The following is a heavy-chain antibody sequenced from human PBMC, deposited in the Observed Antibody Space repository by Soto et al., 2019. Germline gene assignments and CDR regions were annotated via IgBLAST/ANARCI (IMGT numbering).Heavy chain of an antibody. V-gene: IGHV1-3*05. CDR1: GYTFTSYA. J-gene: IGHJ4*02. CDR2: INAGNGNT. CDR3: ARSTMVRGVTPLGY. Sequence: QVQLVQSGAEEKKPGASVKVSCKASGYTFTSYAMHWVRQAPGQRLEWMGWINAGNGNTKYSQKFQGRVTITRDTPASTAYMELSSLRSEDTAVYYCARSTMVRGVTPLGYWGQGTLVTVSS. D-gene: IGHD3-10*01.